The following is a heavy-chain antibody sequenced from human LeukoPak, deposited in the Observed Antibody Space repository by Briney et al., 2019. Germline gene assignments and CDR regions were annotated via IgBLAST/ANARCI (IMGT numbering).Heavy chain of an antibody. CDR1: GFTFSSYA. J-gene: IGHJ4*02. Sequence: GGSLRLSCAASGFTFSSYAMSWVRQAPGKGLEWVSAIGGSGGSTYYADSVKGRFTISRGNSKNTLYLQMNSLRAEDTAVYYCARQWELGFYFDYWGQGTLVTVSS. CDR2: IGGSGGST. D-gene: IGHD1-26*01. V-gene: IGHV3-23*01. CDR3: ARQWELGFYFDY.